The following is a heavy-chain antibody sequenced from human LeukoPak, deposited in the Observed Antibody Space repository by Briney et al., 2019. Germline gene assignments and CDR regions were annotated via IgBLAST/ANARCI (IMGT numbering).Heavy chain of an antibody. J-gene: IGHJ4*02. V-gene: IGHV2-70*11. CDR1: GFSLTTLEVS. CDR3: ARGRYYFDY. Sequence: SGPALVKPTQTLTLTCTFSGFSLTTLEVSVNWIRQPPGKALEWLARIDWDYDTYYTTSLKSRLTISKDTSKNQVVLTMTNMDPVDTATYYCARGRYYFDYWGQGALVSVSS. CDR2: IDWDYDT.